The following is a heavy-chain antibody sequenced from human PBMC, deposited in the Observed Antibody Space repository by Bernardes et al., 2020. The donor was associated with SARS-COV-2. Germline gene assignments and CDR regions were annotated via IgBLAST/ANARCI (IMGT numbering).Heavy chain of an antibody. CDR3: ARQYSGSYNGGAFDI. CDR1: GGSLSGYY. J-gene: IGHJ3*02. D-gene: IGHD1-26*01. CDR2: INYSGST. V-gene: IGHV4-34*01. Sequence: SETLSLTCAVNGGSLSGYYWNWIRQPPGKGLEWIGEINYSGSTNYNPSLKSRVTISVDTSKNQFSLKLTSVTAADTAVYYCARQYSGSYNGGAFDIWGQGTMVTVSS.